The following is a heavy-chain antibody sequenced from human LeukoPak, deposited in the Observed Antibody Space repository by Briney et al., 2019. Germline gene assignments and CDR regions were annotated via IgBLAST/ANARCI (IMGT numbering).Heavy chain of an antibody. J-gene: IGHJ3*02. CDR2: INPNSGGT. Sequence: ASVKVSCQASGYTFTGYYIHWVRQAPGQGLEWMGRINPNSGGTNYAQKFQGRVTMTRDTSITTAYMELSSLTSDDTAVYYCARVFHSSTWVDAFDIWGQGTMVTVSS. CDR3: ARVFHSSTWVDAFDI. CDR1: GYTFTGYY. D-gene: IGHD6-13*01. V-gene: IGHV1-2*06.